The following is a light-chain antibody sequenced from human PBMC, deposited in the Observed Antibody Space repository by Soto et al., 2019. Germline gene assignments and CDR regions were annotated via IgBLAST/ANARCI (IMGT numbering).Light chain of an antibody. Sequence: EIVLTQSPGTLSLSPWERATLSCWASQSVGNYFAWYQQKPGQAPRLLIYGASSRATGIPDRFSGSGSGTDFTLTISRLEPEDFAVYYCQQYGSSPTWTFGQGTKVDIK. CDR1: QSVGNY. CDR2: GAS. CDR3: QQYGSSPTWT. J-gene: IGKJ1*01. V-gene: IGKV3-20*01.